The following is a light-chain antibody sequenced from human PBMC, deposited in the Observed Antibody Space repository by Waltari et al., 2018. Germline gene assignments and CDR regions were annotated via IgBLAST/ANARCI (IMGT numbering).Light chain of an antibody. V-gene: IGKV3-20*01. CDR1: QSIGSY. Sequence: EVVLTQSPGTLSLSPGEGATLSCRASQSIGSYLGWYQQKPGQAPRPLISGTSSRATGIPDRFIGRGSGTDFTLTISSLEPEDFAVYYCQQYASTPPTFGQGTKLE. J-gene: IGKJ1*01. CDR2: GTS. CDR3: QQYASTPPT.